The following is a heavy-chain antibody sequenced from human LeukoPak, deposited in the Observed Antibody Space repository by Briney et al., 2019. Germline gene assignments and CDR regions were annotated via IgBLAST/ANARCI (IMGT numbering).Heavy chain of an antibody. J-gene: IGHJ4*02. D-gene: IGHD1-26*01. V-gene: IGHV4-61*01. CDR2: IYYSGST. Sequence: PSETLSLTCTVSGGSVSSSSYYWGWIRQPPGKGLEWIGYIYYSGSTNYNPSLKSRVTISVDTSKNQFSLKLSSVTAADTAVYYCAREGGSYRPYYFDYWGQGTLVTVSS. CDR1: GGSVSSSSYY. CDR3: AREGGSYRPYYFDY.